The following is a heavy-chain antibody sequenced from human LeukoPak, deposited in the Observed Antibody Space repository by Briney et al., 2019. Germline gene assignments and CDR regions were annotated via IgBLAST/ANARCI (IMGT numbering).Heavy chain of an antibody. J-gene: IGHJ4*02. CDR3: ARGGSYWDF. D-gene: IGHD3-10*01. Sequence: SEPLPLPFPVSGGSIRITSYYWGWIRRSPGRGREGIGIIYFRGRTHYNPSLESRVTSEEDTSKNKFSLRVKSVTAADRAVHYCARGGSYWDFWGQGTLVTVSS. CDR1: GGSIRITSYY. CDR2: IYFRGRT. V-gene: IGHV4-39*07.